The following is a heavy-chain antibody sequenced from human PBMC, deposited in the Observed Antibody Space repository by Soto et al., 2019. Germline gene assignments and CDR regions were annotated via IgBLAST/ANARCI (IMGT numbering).Heavy chain of an antibody. CDR2: IWYDGSNK. Sequence: GGSLRLSCAASGFTFSSYGMHWVRQAPGKGLEWVAVIWYDGSNKYYADSVKGRFTISRDNSKNTLYLQMNSLRAEDTAVYYCARDSGSIAEIGAEYFQHWGQGTLVTVSS. V-gene: IGHV3-33*01. CDR1: GFTFSSYG. D-gene: IGHD6-6*01. J-gene: IGHJ1*01. CDR3: ARDSGSIAEIGAEYFQH.